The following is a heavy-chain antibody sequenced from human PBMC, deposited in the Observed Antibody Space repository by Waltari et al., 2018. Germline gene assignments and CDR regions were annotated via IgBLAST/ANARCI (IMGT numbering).Heavy chain of an antibody. V-gene: IGHV4-59*11. CDR2: IYYSGST. CDR1: GGSISSHY. CDR3: AREGLDY. J-gene: IGHJ4*02. Sequence: QVQLQESGPGLVKPSETLSLTCPVSGGSISSHYWSWIRQPPGKGLEWIGYIYYSGSTNYNPSLKSRVTISVDTSKNQFSLKLSSVTAADTAVYYCAREGLDYWGQGTLVTVSS.